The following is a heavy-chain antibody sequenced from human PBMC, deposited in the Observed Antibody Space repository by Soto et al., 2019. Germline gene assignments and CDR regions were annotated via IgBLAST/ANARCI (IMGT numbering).Heavy chain of an antibody. D-gene: IGHD3-10*01. J-gene: IGHJ5*02. CDR1: GFTFSDYY. CDR3: VRDLYGSGTSLRGWFDP. V-gene: IGHV3-11*06. CDR2: ISSTGIYK. Sequence: QEQLVESGGGWVKPGGSLRLSCAASGFTFSDYYIAWIRQAPGKGLEWISYISSTGIYKRYADSVKGRFTIAGDNANNSLVLQMNSLRADDTAVYYCVRDLYGSGTSLRGWFDPWGQGTLVTVSS.